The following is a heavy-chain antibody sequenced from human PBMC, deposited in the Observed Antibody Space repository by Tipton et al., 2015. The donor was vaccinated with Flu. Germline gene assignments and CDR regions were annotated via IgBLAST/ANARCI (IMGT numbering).Heavy chain of an antibody. D-gene: IGHD3-10*01. CDR2: IYSGGST. Sequence: QLVQSGGGLVQPGGSLRLSCAASGFTVSSNYLSWVRQAPGKGLEWVSVIYSGGSTYYADSVKGRFTISRDNSKNTLYLQMNSLRAQDTAIYYCARGYYFGSGSYSHGMDVWGQGTTVTVSS. CDR1: GFTVSSNY. CDR3: ARGYYFGSGSYSHGMDV. V-gene: IGHV3-66*02. J-gene: IGHJ6*02.